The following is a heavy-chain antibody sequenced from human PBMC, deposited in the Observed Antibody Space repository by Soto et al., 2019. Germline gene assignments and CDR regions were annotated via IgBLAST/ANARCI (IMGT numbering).Heavy chain of an antibody. CDR2: IKQDETEK. CDR1: GFTFSSYW. Sequence: GSLRLSCAASGFTFSSYWMNWVRQAPGRGLEWVADIKQDETEKYYVDSVKGRFTISRDSAKNSLYLQMDSLRAEDTAVYYCARGDYFDRRFDYWGQGTLVTVSS. CDR3: ARGDYFDRRFDY. J-gene: IGHJ4*02. D-gene: IGHD3-22*01. V-gene: IGHV3-7*03.